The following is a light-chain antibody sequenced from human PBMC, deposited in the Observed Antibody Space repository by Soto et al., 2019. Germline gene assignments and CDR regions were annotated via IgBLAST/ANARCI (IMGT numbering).Light chain of an antibody. V-gene: IGKV1-27*01. CDR2: AAS. J-gene: IGKJ1*01. CDR1: QGISNY. CDR3: QKYNSASWT. Sequence: DIQMTQSPSTLSASVGDRVAITCRASQGISNYLAWYQQKPGKVPKLLIYAASTLQSGVPSRFSGSGSGTDFTLTISSLQPEDVATYYCQKYNSASWTFGQGTKVEIK.